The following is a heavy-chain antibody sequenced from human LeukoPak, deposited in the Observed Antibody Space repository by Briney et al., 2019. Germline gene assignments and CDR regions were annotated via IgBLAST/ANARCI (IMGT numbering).Heavy chain of an antibody. CDR2: IYSGGAT. CDR3: ARENRSGWVDY. J-gene: IGHJ4*02. Sequence: SGGSPRLSCAASGFDVGRNYMTWVRQAPGKGLEWVSFIYSGGATYYADSVRGRFTISRDSSKNTLYLQMNSLRAEDTAVYYCARENRSGWVDYWGQGTLVTVSS. CDR1: GFDVGRNY. V-gene: IGHV3-53*01. D-gene: IGHD6-19*01.